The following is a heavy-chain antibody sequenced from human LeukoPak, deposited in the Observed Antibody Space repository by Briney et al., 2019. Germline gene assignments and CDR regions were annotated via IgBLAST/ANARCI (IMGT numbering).Heavy chain of an antibody. D-gene: IGHD3-22*01. Sequence: SETLSLTCTVSGGSVSSGSYYWSWIQQPPGKGLEWIGYIYYSGSTNYNPSLKSRVTISVDTSKNQSSLKLSSVTAADTAVYYCARAVVYYDSSGYYYYYGMDVWGQGTTVTVSS. J-gene: IGHJ6*02. V-gene: IGHV4-61*01. CDR3: ARAVVYYDSSGYYYYYGMDV. CDR2: IYYSGST. CDR1: GGSVSSGSYY.